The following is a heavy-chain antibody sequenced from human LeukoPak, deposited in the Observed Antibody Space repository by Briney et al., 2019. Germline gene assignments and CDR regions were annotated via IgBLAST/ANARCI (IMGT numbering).Heavy chain of an antibody. CDR3: ARSGSSGWLYYMDV. Sequence: ASVKVSCKASGYTFTSYDINWVRQATGQGLEGMGWMNPNSGNTGYAQKFQGRVTMTRNTSISTAYMELSSLRSDDTAVYYCARSGSSGWLYYMDVWGKGTTVTISS. D-gene: IGHD6-19*01. V-gene: IGHV1-8*01. J-gene: IGHJ6*03. CDR1: GYTFTSYD. CDR2: MNPNSGNT.